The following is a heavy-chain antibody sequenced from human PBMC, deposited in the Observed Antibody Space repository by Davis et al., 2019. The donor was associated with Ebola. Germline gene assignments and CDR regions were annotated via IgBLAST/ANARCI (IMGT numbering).Heavy chain of an antibody. CDR3: ARDHKAGGRPPWAFHI. CDR1: GFTFSSYA. V-gene: IGHV3-30-3*01. Sequence: GESLKISCAASGFTFSSYAIHWVRQAPGKGLDWVAVISYDGNYGYYADSVRGRSTISRDNSKNTVYLQMNSLRTEDTAIYYCARDHKAGGRPPWAFHIWGQGTMVTVSS. J-gene: IGHJ3*02. CDR2: ISYDGNYG. D-gene: IGHD1-26*01.